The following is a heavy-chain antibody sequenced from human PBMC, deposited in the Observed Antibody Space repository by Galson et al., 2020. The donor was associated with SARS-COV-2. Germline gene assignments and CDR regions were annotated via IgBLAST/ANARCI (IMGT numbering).Heavy chain of an antibody. CDR3: ARDRRGEGSTAWFDP. J-gene: IGHJ5*02. V-gene: IGHV1-2*02. Sequence: ASVKVSCKASGYTFTDYYMHWVRLAPGQGLEWLGWVKPKSGGTDYAQKFQGRVSMTSDTSISTVYMELSGLTSDDAAVYYCARDRRGEGSTAWFDPWGQGTLVTVSS. D-gene: IGHD4-17*01. CDR1: GYTFTDYY. CDR2: VKPKSGGT.